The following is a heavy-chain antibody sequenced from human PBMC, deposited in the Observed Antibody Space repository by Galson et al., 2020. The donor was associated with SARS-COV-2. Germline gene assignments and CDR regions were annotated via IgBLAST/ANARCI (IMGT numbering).Heavy chain of an antibody. J-gene: IGHJ4*02. CDR1: GYTFTGYY. Sequence: ASVKVSCKASGYTFTGYYMHWVRQAPGQGLEWMGWINPNSGGTNYAQKFQGRVTMTRDTSISTAYMELSRLRSDDTAVYYCARTERGEWLLLLIGSNFDYWGQGTLVTVSS. D-gene: IGHD3-22*01. CDR2: INPNSGGT. V-gene: IGHV1-2*02. CDR3: ARTERGEWLLLLIGSNFDY.